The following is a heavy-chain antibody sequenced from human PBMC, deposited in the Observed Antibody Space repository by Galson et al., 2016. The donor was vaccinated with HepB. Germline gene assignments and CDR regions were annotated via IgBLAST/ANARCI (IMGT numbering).Heavy chain of an antibody. J-gene: IGHJ3*02. CDR2: IHSSGLT. CDR1: GDSISGYF. V-gene: IGHV4-59*01. Sequence: SETLSLTCTVSGDSISGYFWSWIRQPPGKGLAWVAYIHSSGLTNYNPSLLSRVTISLDTSKSQFSLKVTSVSAADTAVYYCARSYGGYAFDIWGQGTMVTVSS. D-gene: IGHD4-23*01. CDR3: ARSYGGYAFDI.